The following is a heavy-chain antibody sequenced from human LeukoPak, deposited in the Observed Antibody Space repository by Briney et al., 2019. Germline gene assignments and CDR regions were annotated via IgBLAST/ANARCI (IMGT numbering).Heavy chain of an antibody. CDR3: ARHGASGSYLYYFDY. V-gene: IGHV4-59*08. Sequence: SETLYLTCTVSGGSISSYYWSWFRQTPGKGLEWIGYIYYSGSTNYNPSLKSRVTISVDTSKNQFSLKLSSVTAADTAVYFCARHGASGSYLYYFDYWGQGTLVTVSS. CDR1: GGSISSYY. CDR2: IYYSGST. J-gene: IGHJ4*02. D-gene: IGHD1-26*01.